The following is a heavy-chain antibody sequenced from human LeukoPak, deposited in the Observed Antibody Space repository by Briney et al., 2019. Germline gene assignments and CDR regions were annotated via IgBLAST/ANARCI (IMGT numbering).Heavy chain of an antibody. D-gene: IGHD2-2*01. V-gene: IGHV4-31*03. J-gene: IGHJ6*02. CDR1: GGSISSGGYY. CDR3: ARDSRRAGYCSSTSCPATGMDV. CDR2: IYYSGST. Sequence: PSETLSLTCTVSGGSISSGGYYWSWIRQHPGKGLEWIGYIYYSGSTYYNPSLKSRVTISVDTSKNQSSLKLSSVTAADTAVYYCARDSRRAGYCSSTSCPATGMDVWGQGTTVTVSS.